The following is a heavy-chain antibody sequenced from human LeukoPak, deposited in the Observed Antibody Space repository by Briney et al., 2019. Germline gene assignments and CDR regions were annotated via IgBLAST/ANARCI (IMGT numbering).Heavy chain of an antibody. CDR1: GXTFSTYE. J-gene: IGHJ4*02. CDR3: ARGVTLDY. V-gene: IGHV3-48*03. D-gene: IGHD2-21*02. Sequence: GGSLRLSCAASGXTFSTYEMNWVRQAPGKGLEWVSYISSGDNIMFYADSVKGLFIISRDNAKNSLYLQMNSLRAEDTAVYYCARGVTLDYWGQGTLVTVSS. CDR2: ISSGDNIM.